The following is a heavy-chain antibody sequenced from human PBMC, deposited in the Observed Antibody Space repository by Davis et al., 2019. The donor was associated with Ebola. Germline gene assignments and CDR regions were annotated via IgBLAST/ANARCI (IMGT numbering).Heavy chain of an antibody. J-gene: IGHJ6*02. D-gene: IGHD3-10*01. CDR3: ARDPYPRITMVRGVTRGYYYYGMDV. CDR2: INHSGST. V-gene: IGHV4-34*01. CDR1: GDSISSGGYS. Sequence: SETLSLTCAVSGDSISSGGYSWSWIRQPPGKGLEWIGEINHSGSTNYKPSLKSRVTISVDTSKNQFSLKLSSVTAADTAVYYCARDPYPRITMVRGVTRGYYYYGMDVWGQGTTVTVSS.